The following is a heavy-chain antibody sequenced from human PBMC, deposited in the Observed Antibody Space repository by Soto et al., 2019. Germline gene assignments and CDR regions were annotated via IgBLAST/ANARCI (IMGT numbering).Heavy chain of an antibody. D-gene: IGHD3-10*01. J-gene: IGHJ6*02. CDR1: GFTFSSYG. V-gene: IGHV3-30*18. CDR2: ISYDGSNK. Sequence: PGGSLRLSCAASGFTFSSYGMHWVRQAPGKGLEWVAVISYDGSNKYYADSVKGRFTISRDNSKNTLYLQMNSLRTEDTAVYYCAKVAYSTVTTRAGIMVRGVIIEYYYGMDVWGQGTTVAVSS. CDR3: AKVAYSTVTTRAGIMVRGVIIEYYYGMDV.